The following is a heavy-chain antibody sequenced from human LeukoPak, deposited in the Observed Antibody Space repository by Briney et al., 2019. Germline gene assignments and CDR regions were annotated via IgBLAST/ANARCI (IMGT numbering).Heavy chain of an antibody. CDR3: ARYPSGYDRGFDY. CDR1: GFIFSSYW. V-gene: IGHV3-7*04. J-gene: IGHJ4*02. CDR2: INQDGSEK. Sequence: GGSLRLSCAASGFIFSSYWMNWVRQAPGKGLEWVANINQDGSEKNYVDSVKGRFTISRDNAKNSLYLQMHSLRAEDTAVYYCARYPSGYDRGFDYWGQGTLVTVSS. D-gene: IGHD5-12*01.